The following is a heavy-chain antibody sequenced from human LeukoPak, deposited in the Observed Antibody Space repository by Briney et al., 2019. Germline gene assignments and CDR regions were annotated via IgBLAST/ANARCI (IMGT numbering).Heavy chain of an antibody. Sequence: TLSLTCTVSGGSISSGSYYWSWIRQPAGKGLEWIGRIYTSGSTNYNPSLKSRVTISVDTSKNQFSLKLSSVTAADTAVYYCARDSPPRNWGQGTLVTVSS. J-gene: IGHJ4*02. CDR1: GGSISSGSYY. V-gene: IGHV4-61*02. CDR3: ARDSPPRN. CDR2: IYTSGST.